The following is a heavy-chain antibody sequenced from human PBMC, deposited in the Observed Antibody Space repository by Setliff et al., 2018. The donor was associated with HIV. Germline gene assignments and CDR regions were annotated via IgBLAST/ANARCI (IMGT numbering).Heavy chain of an antibody. D-gene: IGHD3-16*01. J-gene: IGHJ6*03. CDR2: VSYDGTTK. CDR3: AREESASSWGYYHYYMDV. CDR1: GFTFSAYG. V-gene: IGHV3-30*03. Sequence: GGSLRLSCVASGFTFSAYGMHWVRQAPGKGLEWVAVVSYDGTTKHYGDSVKGRFTISRDNSKNTLYLQMNSLRTEDTAVYYCAREESASSWGYYHYYMDVWGKGTTVTVSS.